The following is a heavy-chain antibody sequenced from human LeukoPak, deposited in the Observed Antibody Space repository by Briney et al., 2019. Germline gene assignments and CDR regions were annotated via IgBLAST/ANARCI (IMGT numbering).Heavy chain of an antibody. CDR1: GFTLCAYH. CDR3: ARRDPFDY. Sequence: GGSLRLSCAFCGFTLCAYHMNWVRQAPGKGLEWISFISSDSGTLYYADSVKGRCTISRDNAANSLYLQMNNLRDEDTAVYYCARRDPFDYWGQGTMVTVSS. CDR2: ISSDSGTL. V-gene: IGHV3-48*02. J-gene: IGHJ4*02.